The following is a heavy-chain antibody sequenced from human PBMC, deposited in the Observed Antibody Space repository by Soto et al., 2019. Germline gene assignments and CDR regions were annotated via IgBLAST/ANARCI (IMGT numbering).Heavy chain of an antibody. D-gene: IGHD6-6*01. CDR2: IYCSGRT. Sequence: SESLSLNCTVSGGSISSGGYYWSWIRQHPGKGLEWIGYIYCSGRTYYNPSLHSRVSIAVDTTENQFSLKLTSVTAADTSVYYCARGSFSSSSSWFDPWGRGTLVTVSS. J-gene: IGHJ5*02. CDR1: GGSISSGGYY. V-gene: IGHV4-31*03. CDR3: ARGSFSSSSSWFDP.